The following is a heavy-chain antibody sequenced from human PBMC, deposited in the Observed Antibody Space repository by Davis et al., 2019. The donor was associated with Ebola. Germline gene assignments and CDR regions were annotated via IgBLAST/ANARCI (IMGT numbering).Heavy chain of an antibody. CDR3: AKQSYYDFWSGYSAGWFDP. V-gene: IGHV3-23*01. J-gene: IGHJ5*02. D-gene: IGHD3-3*01. Sequence: GESLKISCAASAFTFSNYAMSWVRQAPGKGLQWVSEISGSGGATYYADSVKGRFTISRDNSKNTLYLQMNSLRAEDTAVYYCAKQSYYDFWSGYSAGWFDPWGQGTLVTVSS. CDR2: ISGSGGAT. CDR1: AFTFSNYA.